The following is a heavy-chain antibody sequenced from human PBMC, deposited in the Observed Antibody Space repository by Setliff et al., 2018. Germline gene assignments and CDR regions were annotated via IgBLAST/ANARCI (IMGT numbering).Heavy chain of an antibody. Sequence: SETLSLTCAVSGGSISSSNWWSWVRRPPGKGLEWIGEIYHSGSTNYNPSLKSRVTISVDKSKNQFSVKLSSVTAADTAVYYCAREGLTIFGVVIRRNYFDYWGQGTLVTVSS. CDR2: IYHSGST. V-gene: IGHV4-4*02. CDR3: AREGLTIFGVVIRRNYFDY. CDR1: GGSISSSNW. D-gene: IGHD3-3*01. J-gene: IGHJ4*02.